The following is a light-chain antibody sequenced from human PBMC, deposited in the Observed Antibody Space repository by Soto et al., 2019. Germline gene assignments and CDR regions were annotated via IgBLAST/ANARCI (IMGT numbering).Light chain of an antibody. CDR1: NSDIGDYDY. J-gene: IGLJ2*01. V-gene: IGLV2-14*01. Sequence: QSALTQPASVSGSPGQSITISCTGTNSDIGDYDYVSWYQQHPGKAPKLMIYEVSNRPSGVSNRFSGSKSGNTASLTISGLQAEDEANYYCSSYISFSTLVFGGGTKVTVL. CDR3: SSYISFSTLV. CDR2: EVS.